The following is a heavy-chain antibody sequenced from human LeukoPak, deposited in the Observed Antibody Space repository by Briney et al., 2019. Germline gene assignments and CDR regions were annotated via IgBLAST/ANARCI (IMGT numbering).Heavy chain of an antibody. D-gene: IGHD3-10*01. CDR2: IDPSDSYT. CDR1: GYSFTSYW. CDR3: ARQTMVRGVIIESRFSYGMDV. J-gene: IGHJ6*02. V-gene: IGHV5-10-1*01. Sequence: GESLKISCKGSGYSFTSYWISWVRQMPGKGLEWMGRIDPSDSYTNYSTSFQGHVTISADKSISTANLQWSSLKASDTAMYYCARQTMVRGVIIESRFSYGMDVWGRGTTVTVSS.